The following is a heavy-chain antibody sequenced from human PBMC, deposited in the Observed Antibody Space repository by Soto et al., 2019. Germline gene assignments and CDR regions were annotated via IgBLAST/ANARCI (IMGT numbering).Heavy chain of an antibody. D-gene: IGHD6-13*01. CDR1: GGSISSSNW. CDR2: IYHSGST. Sequence: SETLSLTCAVSGGSISSSNWWSWVRQPPGKGLEWIGEIYHSGSTNYNPSLKSRVTISVDKSKNQFSLKLSSVTAADTAVYYCARDQTAAADSKGDCGFDPWGQGTLVTVSS. CDR3: ARDQTAAADSKGDCGFDP. J-gene: IGHJ5*02. V-gene: IGHV4-4*02.